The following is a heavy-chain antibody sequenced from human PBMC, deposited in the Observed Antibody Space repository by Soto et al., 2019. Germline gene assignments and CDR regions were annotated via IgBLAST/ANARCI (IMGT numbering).Heavy chain of an antibody. D-gene: IGHD1-1*01. CDR3: AGDDHTPDNGLDH. J-gene: IGHJ4*02. CDR2: IVADGTGL. V-gene: IGHV3-33*01. Sequence: QVQLVESGGGVVQPGRSLRLSCAASGFRFSNYGMHWVRQAPGKGLEWLAVIVADGTGLHYADSVRGRFTISRDNSKNTLYLQPNSRGADDTALYFCAGDDHTPDNGLDHWGQGTLVTVSS. CDR1: GFRFSNYG.